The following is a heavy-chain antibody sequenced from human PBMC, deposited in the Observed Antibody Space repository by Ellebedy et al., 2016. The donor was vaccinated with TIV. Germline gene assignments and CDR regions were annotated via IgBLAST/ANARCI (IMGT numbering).Heavy chain of an antibody. Sequence: AASVKVSCKASGYTFTGCYMLWVRQAPRQGLEGMGWINPNSGGTNYAQKFQGRVTMTRDTSISTAYLELSRLRSDDTAVYYCSTLPHYGDSGPWGQGTLVTVSS. V-gene: IGHV1-2*02. CDR3: STLPHYGDSGP. J-gene: IGHJ5*02. CDR1: GYTFTGCY. CDR2: INPNSGGT. D-gene: IGHD4-17*01.